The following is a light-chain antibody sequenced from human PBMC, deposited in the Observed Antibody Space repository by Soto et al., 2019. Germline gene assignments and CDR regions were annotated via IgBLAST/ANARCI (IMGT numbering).Light chain of an antibody. Sequence: QSALTQPASVSGSPGQSITISCTVTSSDFAVYNYVSWYQVHPGKAPKLMIYGVNILTSGVSNRGSGSKSGNTASLIISGPQAADEADYYCSLHHNIGTIQVFGHGKKVTVL. V-gene: IGLV2-14*01. J-gene: IGLJ1*01. CDR1: SSDFAVYNY. CDR3: SLHHNIGTIQV. CDR2: GVN.